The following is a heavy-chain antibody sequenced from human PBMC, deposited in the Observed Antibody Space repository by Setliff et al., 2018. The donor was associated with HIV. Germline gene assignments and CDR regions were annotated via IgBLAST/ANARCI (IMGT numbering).Heavy chain of an antibody. Sequence: GESLKISCQGSGYRFTSYWIAWVRQMPGKGLEWMGIIYPGDSDTRYSPSFQGQVTISVDKSITTAYLQWSSLQASDTAMYYCARRASKASLDYWGQGTLVTVSS. V-gene: IGHV5-51*01. CDR3: ARRASKASLDY. J-gene: IGHJ4*02. CDR1: GYRFTSYW. CDR2: IYPGDSDT.